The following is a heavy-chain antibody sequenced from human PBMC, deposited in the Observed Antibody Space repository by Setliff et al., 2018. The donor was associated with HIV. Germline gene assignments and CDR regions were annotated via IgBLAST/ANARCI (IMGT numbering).Heavy chain of an antibody. CDR2: ICSGGSQI. J-gene: IGHJ3*01. CDR3: ARHVRWLGDVFDF. Sequence: PGESLKISCEASGFTFSTYCMIWIRQAPGKGLEWVSHICSGGSQINYADSVKGRFTISTDIAKQSVYLQMNSVRAEDTAVYYCARHVRWLGDVFDFWGHGTVVTVSS. V-gene: IGHV3-11*03. D-gene: IGHD6-19*01. CDR1: GFTFSTYC.